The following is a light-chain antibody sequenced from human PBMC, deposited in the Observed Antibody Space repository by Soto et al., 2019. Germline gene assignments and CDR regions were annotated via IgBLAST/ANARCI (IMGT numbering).Light chain of an antibody. Sequence: QSVLTQPPSVSGAPGQRVTISCTGSSSNIGAGYDVHWYQQVPGTAPKLLIYGNINRPSGVPDRFSGSKSGTSPSLAITGLQADDEADYYCQSYDSSLTVVFGGGTKLTVL. CDR1: SSNIGAGYD. CDR3: QSYDSSLTVV. J-gene: IGLJ2*01. CDR2: GNI. V-gene: IGLV1-40*01.